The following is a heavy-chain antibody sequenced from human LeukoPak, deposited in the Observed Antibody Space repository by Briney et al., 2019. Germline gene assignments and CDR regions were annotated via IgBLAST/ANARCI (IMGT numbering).Heavy chain of an antibody. D-gene: IGHD3-22*01. CDR3: ARVRITTEIVVVPYYFDY. CDR2: IYTSGST. CDR1: GGSISSYY. Sequence: SETLSLTCTVSGGSISSYYWSWIRQPAGKGLEWIGRIYTSGSTNYNPSLKSRVTMSVDTSKNQFSLKLSSVTAADTAVYYCARVRITTEIVVVPYYFDYWGQGTLVTVSS. J-gene: IGHJ4*02. V-gene: IGHV4-4*07.